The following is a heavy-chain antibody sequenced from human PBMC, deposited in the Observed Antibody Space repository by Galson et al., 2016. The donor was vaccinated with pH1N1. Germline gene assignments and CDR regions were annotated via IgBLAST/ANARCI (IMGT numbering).Heavy chain of an antibody. CDR3: ARDGIAAAGIRRDQYYFDY. CDR2: TYYRSKWYN. V-gene: IGHV6-1*01. D-gene: IGHD6-13*01. Sequence: SNSAAWNWIRQSPSRGLEWLGRTYYRSKWYNDYAVSVKSRITINPDTSKNQFSLQPNSVTPEDTAVYYCARDGIAAAGIRRDQYYFDYWGQGTLVTVSS. CDR1: SNSAA. J-gene: IGHJ4*02.